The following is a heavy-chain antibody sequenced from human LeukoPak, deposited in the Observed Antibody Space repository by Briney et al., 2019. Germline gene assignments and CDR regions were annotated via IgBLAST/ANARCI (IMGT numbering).Heavy chain of an antibody. CDR2: ISSTGSTI. CDR1: GFTFSSYN. V-gene: IGHV3-48*01. Sequence: GGSLRLSCAASGFTFSSYNMNWVRQTPGKGLEWVSYISSTGSTIFYADSVKGRFTISRDNSKNSLYLQMNSLRADHTAVYYCARERFFDYWGQGTLVTVSS. CDR3: ARERFFDY. J-gene: IGHJ4*02. D-gene: IGHD3-3*01.